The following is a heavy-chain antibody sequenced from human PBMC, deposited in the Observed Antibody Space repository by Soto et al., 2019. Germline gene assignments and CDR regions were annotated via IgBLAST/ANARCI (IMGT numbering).Heavy chain of an antibody. CDR3: AREYPNRGPHTSLFDF. D-gene: IGHD1-26*01. V-gene: IGHV3-53*01. J-gene: IGHJ4*02. CDR1: GFSVSSNY. CDR2: IYSGGIT. Sequence: GGSLRLSCAASGFSVSSNYMSWVRQAPGKGLEWVSVIYSGGITYYSDSVKGRFTISRDNTKNILYLQMNSLRAEDTAVYFCAREYPNRGPHTSLFDFWGQGTLVTVSS.